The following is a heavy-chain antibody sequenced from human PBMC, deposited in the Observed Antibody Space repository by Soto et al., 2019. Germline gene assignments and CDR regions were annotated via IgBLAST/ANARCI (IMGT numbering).Heavy chain of an antibody. CDR1: GLIFGNYM. V-gene: IGHV3-23*01. D-gene: IGHD2-15*01. Sequence: EVQLLESGGGLVQPGESLRLSCAFSGLIFGNYMITWVRQATGKGLEGVSTIRDGGESTYYADSVKGRFTISRDNSKNTLYLQMESLGVEDTGVYYCAPHVHCSGGSCHYDDFDIRCQGTMVTVSS. CDR3: APHVHCSGGSCHYDDFDI. CDR2: IRDGGEST. J-gene: IGHJ3*02.